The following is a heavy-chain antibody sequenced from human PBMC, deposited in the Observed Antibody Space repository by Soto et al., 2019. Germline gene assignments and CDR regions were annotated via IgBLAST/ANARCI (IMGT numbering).Heavy chain of an antibody. CDR2: IIPILGIA. Sequence: QVQLVQSGAEVKKPGSSVKVSSKVPGATFRSNTTSWGQQAPGKGLDGLGRIIPILGIANYAQKFQGRVRITADKSTSTAYMELSSLRSEDTAVYYCAREEVAYDRTRDYFDYWGQGTLVTVSS. J-gene: IGHJ4*02. V-gene: IGHV1-69*08. D-gene: IGHD5-12*01. CDR1: GATFRSNT. CDR3: AREEVAYDRTRDYFDY.